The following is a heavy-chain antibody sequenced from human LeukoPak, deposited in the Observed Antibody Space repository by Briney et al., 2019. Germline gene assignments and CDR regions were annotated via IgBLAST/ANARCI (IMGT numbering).Heavy chain of an antibody. CDR2: INPNSGGT. Sequence: ASVKVSCKASGYAFTDYYLHWVRQAPGQGLEWMGWINPNSGGTNYAQKFQGRVTMTRDTSISTAYMELSRLTSDDTAVYYCARGREVAGTVSYWGQGTLVTVSS. CDR1: GYAFTDYY. D-gene: IGHD6-19*01. J-gene: IGHJ4*02. V-gene: IGHV1-2*02. CDR3: ARGREVAGTVSY.